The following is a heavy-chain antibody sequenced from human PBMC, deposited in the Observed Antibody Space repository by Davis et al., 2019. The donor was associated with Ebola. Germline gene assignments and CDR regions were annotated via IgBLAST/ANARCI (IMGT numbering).Heavy chain of an antibody. CDR1: GGSFSGYY. Sequence: SETLSLTCAVYGGSFSGYYWSWIRQPPGKGLEWIGEINHSGSTNYNPSLKSRVTISVDTSKNQFSLKLSSVTAADTAVYYCARAPNYSGYFDYWGQGTLVTVSS. V-gene: IGHV4-34*01. D-gene: IGHD4-11*01. CDR2: INHSGST. CDR3: ARAPNYSGYFDY. J-gene: IGHJ4*02.